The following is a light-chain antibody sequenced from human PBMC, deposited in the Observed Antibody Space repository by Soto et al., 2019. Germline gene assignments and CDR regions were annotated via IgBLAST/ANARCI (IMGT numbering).Light chain of an antibody. CDR2: SNN. CDR1: RSNIGSNT. J-gene: IGLJ1*01. CDR3: ATWDDSLSGHF. V-gene: IGLV1-44*01. Sequence: QSVLTQPPSASGTPGQRVTISCSGSRSNIGSNTVSWYQHLPGTAPKLLMYSNNKRPSGVPDRFSGSKSGTSASLAISGLQFGDEADYYCATWDDSLSGHFFGTGTKVTVL.